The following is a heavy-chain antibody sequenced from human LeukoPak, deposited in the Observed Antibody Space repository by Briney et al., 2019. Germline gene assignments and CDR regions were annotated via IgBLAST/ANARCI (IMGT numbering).Heavy chain of an antibody. V-gene: IGHV4-38-2*02. CDR1: GYSISSGYY. CDR2: IYHSGST. J-gene: IGHJ5*02. D-gene: IGHD2-2*01. CDR3: ARVGSCSSTSCPTGWFDP. Sequence: SETLSLTCTVSGYSISSGYYWGWIRQPPGKGLEWIGSIYHSGSTYYNPSLKSRVTISVDTSKNQFSLKLSSVTAAGTAVYYCARVGSCSSTSCPTGWFDPWGQGTLVTVSS.